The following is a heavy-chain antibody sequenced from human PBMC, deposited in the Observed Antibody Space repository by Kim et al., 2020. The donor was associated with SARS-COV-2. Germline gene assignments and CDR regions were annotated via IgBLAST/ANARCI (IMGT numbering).Heavy chain of an antibody. CDR2: IGTAGDT. CDR3: ARLYCSSTSCYGGWYFDL. V-gene: IGHV3-13*01. Sequence: GGSLRLSCAASGFTFSSYDMHWVRQATGKGLEWVSAIGTAGDTYYPGSVKGRFTISRENAKNSLYLQMNSLRAGDTAVYYCARLYCSSTSCYGGWYFDLWGRGTLVTVSS. D-gene: IGHD2-2*01. CDR1: GFTFSSYD. J-gene: IGHJ2*01.